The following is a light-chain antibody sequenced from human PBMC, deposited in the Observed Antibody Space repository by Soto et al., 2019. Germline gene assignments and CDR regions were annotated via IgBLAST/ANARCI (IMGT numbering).Light chain of an antibody. J-gene: IGKJ4*01. CDR2: DAS. V-gene: IGKV1-5*01. CDR1: QSITTL. Sequence: DIQMTQSPSPLSASIGDRVTITCRASQSITTLLAWYQQKPGKAPQILIYDASKLEPGVPSRLSGGGSGTEVTLTISSLQPDDLATYSCQQSSTYPLTFGGGTRVEIK. CDR3: QQSSTYPLT.